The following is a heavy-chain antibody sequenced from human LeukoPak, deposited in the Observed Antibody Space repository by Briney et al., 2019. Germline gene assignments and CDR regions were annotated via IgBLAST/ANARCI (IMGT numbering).Heavy chain of an antibody. CDR2: TRYDGNNK. J-gene: IGHJ4*02. D-gene: IGHD3-9*01. V-gene: IGHV3-30*02. CDR1: GFTFSNYG. Sequence: GGSLRLSCAASGFTFSNYGMHWVRQAPGKGLVWVAFTRYDGNNKYYADSVKGRFTISRDNSKNTLYLQMNSLRAEDTAVYYCAKDGKLQYFDWSDYWGQGTLVTVSS. CDR3: AKDGKLQYFDWSDY.